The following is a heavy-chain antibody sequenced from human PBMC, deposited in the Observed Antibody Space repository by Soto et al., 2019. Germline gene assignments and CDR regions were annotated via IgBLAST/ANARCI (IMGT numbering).Heavy chain of an antibody. D-gene: IGHD5-18*01. Sequence: GGSLRLSCAASGFTFSSYGMHWVRQAPGKGLEWVAVIWYDGSNKYYADSVKGRFTISRDNSKNTLYLQMNSLRAEDTAVYYCARQRGYSSYYFDYWGQGTLVTVSS. V-gene: IGHV3-33*01. CDR2: IWYDGSNK. CDR3: ARQRGYSSYYFDY. J-gene: IGHJ4*02. CDR1: GFTFSSYG.